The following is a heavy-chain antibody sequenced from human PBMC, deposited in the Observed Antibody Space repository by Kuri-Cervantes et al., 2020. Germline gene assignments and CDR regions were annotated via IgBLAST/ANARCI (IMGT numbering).Heavy chain of an antibody. CDR1: GGTFSSYA. CDR3: AREFDAGGLDP. V-gene: IGHV1-2*04. J-gene: IGHJ5*02. CDR2: INPNSGGT. D-gene: IGHD3-10*01. Sequence: ASVKVSCKASGGTFSSYAISWVRQATGQGLEWIGWINPNSGGTNYAQKFQGWVTMTRDTSISTAYMELGRLRSDDTAVYYCAREFDAGGLDPWGQGTLVTVSS.